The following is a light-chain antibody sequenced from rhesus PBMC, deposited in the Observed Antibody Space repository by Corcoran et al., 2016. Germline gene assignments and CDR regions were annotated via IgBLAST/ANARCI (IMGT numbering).Light chain of an antibody. CDR2: EVT. CDR1: SSDIGGYNY. V-gene: IGLV2-32*02. CDR3: SSYAGSNTYI. J-gene: IGLJ1*01. Sequence: QAALTQPRSVSGSPGQSVTISCTGTSSDIGGYNYVSWYQQHPGTAPKLMIYEVTKRPSGVSDRFSGSKSGNTASLTTSGLQAEDEADYYCSSYAGSNTYIFGVGTRLTVL.